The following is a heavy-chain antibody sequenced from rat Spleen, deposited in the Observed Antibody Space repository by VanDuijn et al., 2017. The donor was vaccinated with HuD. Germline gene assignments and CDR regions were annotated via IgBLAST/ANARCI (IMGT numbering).Heavy chain of an antibody. CDR3: ARLNSSYIYGVMDA. Sequence: EVQLQESGPGLVKPSQSFSLTCSVTGYSITSNYWAWIRNFPGNKLEWMGYINSAGSTNYNQSLKSRISITRDTSKIQFFLQVNSVTTEDTATYYGARLNSSYIYGVMDAWGQGASVTVSS. D-gene: IGHD1-2*01. CDR1: GYSITSNY. V-gene: IGHV3-3*01. CDR2: INSAGST. J-gene: IGHJ4*01.